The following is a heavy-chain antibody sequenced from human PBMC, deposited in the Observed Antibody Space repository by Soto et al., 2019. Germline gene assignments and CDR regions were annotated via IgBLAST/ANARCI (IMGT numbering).Heavy chain of an antibody. CDR3: ARDRGNYDFWSGYPDYYYYGMDV. CDR1: GFTFSSYS. D-gene: IGHD3-3*01. Sequence: PGGSLRLSCVASGFTFSSYSMSWVRQTPGKGLEWVSGINWNGGSTGYADSVKGRFTISRDNAKNSLYLQMNSLRAEDTALYYCARDRGNYDFWSGYPDYYYYGMDVWGQGTTVTVSS. CDR2: INWNGGST. J-gene: IGHJ6*02. V-gene: IGHV3-20*04.